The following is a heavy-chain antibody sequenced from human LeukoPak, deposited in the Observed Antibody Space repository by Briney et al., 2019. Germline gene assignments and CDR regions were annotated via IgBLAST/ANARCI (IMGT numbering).Heavy chain of an antibody. D-gene: IGHD6-13*01. Sequence: ASVKVSCKASGYTFTSYYMHWVRQAPGQGLEWMGIINPSGGSTSYAQKFQGRVTMTRDMSTSTVYMELSSLRSEDTAVYYCARARYSSSWPLPHAEYFQHWGQGTLVTVSS. V-gene: IGHV1-46*01. CDR3: ARARYSSSWPLPHAEYFQH. J-gene: IGHJ1*01. CDR2: INPSGGST. CDR1: GYTFTSYY.